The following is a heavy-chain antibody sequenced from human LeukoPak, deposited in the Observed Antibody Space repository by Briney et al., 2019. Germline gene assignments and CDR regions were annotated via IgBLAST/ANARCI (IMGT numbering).Heavy chain of an antibody. Sequence: GGSLRLSCAASGFTFSSSWMTWVRQAPGKGLEWVANIKRDGSEKYYVDSVKGRFTISRDNAKNSLYLQMNSLRAEDTAVYYCARGPRWFDPWGQGTLVTVSS. CDR1: GFTFSSSW. CDR2: IKRDGSEK. CDR3: ARGPRWFDP. V-gene: IGHV3-7*01. J-gene: IGHJ5*02.